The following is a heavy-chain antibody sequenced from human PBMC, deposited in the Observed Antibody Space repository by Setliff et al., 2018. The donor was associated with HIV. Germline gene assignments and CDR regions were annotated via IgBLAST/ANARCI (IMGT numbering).Heavy chain of an antibody. CDR2: IRSSRGST. V-gene: IGHV3-30*02. Sequence: GYTLTELSIHWVRQAPGKGLEWMAFIRSSRGSTYYLDSVKGRFTVSGGNSKNIMYLQMSNLRLEDTAVYYCARESSSGSQDYWGQGTPVTVSS. CDR3: ARESSSGSQDY. CDR1: GYTLTELS. D-gene: IGHD5-12*01. J-gene: IGHJ4*02.